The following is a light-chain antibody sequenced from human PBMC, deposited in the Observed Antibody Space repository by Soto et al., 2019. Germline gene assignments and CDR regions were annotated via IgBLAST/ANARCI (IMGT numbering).Light chain of an antibody. V-gene: IGLV2-14*01. Sequence: QSALTQPASVSGSPGQSITISCIGTSSDVGGYNYVSWYQHHPPKAPKLMIYAVSNRPSGVSNRFSGSKSGNTASLTISGLQAEDEADYYCSSYTTSSTWLFGGGTKVTVL. J-gene: IGLJ3*02. CDR2: AVS. CDR3: SSYTTSSTWL. CDR1: SSDVGGYNY.